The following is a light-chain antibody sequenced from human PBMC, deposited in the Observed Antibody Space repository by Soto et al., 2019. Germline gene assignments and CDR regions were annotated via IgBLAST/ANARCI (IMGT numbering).Light chain of an antibody. CDR2: GAS. CDR3: KQYNERPPQT. Sequence: VLTQSLGPLSLSPGERATLSCRASQSVSSSYLAWYQQKPREDPVLLIYGASSRAHGSADWFSGGGSGTDFTLTISRLQPQDVAANHFKQYNERPPQTFGQGT. CDR1: QSVSSSY. J-gene: IGKJ1*01. V-gene: IGKV3-20*01.